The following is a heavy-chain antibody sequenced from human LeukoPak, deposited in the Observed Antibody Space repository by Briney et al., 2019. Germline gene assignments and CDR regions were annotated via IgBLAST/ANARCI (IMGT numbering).Heavy chain of an antibody. V-gene: IGHV4-59*01. CDR3: ATGSRSATSDAFDV. Sequence: PSGTLSLTCTLSGGSLNVYYWTGIRQPPGKGREWGGYIYYTGTTNYNPPLRSRVTMSVDTAKNQVSLNLKSVTAADTAVYYCATGSRSATSDAFDVWGQGTMVTVSS. D-gene: IGHD2-15*01. J-gene: IGHJ3*01. CDR1: GGSLNVYY. CDR2: IYYTGTT.